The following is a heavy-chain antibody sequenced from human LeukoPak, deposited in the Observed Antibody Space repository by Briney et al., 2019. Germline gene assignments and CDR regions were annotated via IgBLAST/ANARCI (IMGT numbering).Heavy chain of an antibody. CDR2: INHSGST. CDR1: GGTFSGYY. D-gene: IGHD3-22*01. CDR3: AGGSGYYPSFDY. V-gene: IGHV4-34*08. J-gene: IGHJ4*02. Sequence: SETLSLTCAVYGGTFSGYYWSWIRQPPGKGLEWIGEINHSGSTNYNPSLKSRVTISVDTSKNQFSLKLSSVTAADTALYYCAGGSGYYPSFDYWGQGTLVTVSS.